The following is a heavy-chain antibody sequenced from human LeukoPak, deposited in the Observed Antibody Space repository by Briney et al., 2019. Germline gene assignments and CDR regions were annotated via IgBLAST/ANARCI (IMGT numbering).Heavy chain of an antibody. V-gene: IGHV3-74*01. D-gene: IGHD4-11*01. Sequence: GGSLRLSCAASGLTFSSHWMHWVRQAPGKGLVWVSRITNDGSSTTYADSVKGRFTISRDNSNNTLYLQMNSLRAEDTAVYYCAKLTTSWGQGTLVTVSS. J-gene: IGHJ4*02. CDR1: GLTFSSHW. CDR2: ITNDGSST. CDR3: AKLTTS.